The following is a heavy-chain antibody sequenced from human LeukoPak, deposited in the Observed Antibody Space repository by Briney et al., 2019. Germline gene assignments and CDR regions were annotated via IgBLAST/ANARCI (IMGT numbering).Heavy chain of an antibody. Sequence: PGGSLRLSCAASGFTFSSYAMTWVRQAPGKGLEWVSAISGSGGSTYFADSVKGRFTISRDNSKNTLYLQMSSLRAEDTAVYYCARIGRSGWNFDYWGQGTLVTVSS. CDR2: ISGSGGST. V-gene: IGHV3-23*01. CDR1: GFTFSSYA. CDR3: ARIGRSGWNFDY. D-gene: IGHD6-19*01. J-gene: IGHJ4*02.